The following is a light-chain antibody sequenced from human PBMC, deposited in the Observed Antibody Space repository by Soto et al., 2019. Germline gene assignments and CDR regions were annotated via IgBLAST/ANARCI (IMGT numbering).Light chain of an antibody. J-gene: IGKJ4*01. Sequence: DIVMTQSPLSLPVTPGEPASISCRSSQSLLHSNGYNYLDWYLQKPGQSPKLLVYLGSNRASGVTDRFSGSGSGTEFTLKSSRVEAEDVGVYYWMQALQTPLTFGGGTKVEIK. CDR1: QSLLHSNGYNY. CDR2: LGS. CDR3: MQALQTPLT. V-gene: IGKV2-28*01.